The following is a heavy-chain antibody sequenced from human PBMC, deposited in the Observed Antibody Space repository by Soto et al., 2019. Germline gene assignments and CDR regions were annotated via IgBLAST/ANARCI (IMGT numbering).Heavy chain of an antibody. CDR2: IYSGGST. J-gene: IGHJ4*02. Sequence: EVQLVESGGGLVQPGGSLRLSCAASGFTVSSNYMSWVRQAPGKGLEWVSVIYSGGSTYYADSVKGRFTISRDNSKNTLYLQMNSVRAEDTAVYYCASTTGTVRGVMSYYFDYWGQGTLVTVSS. D-gene: IGHD3-10*02. V-gene: IGHV3-66*01. CDR1: GFTVSSNY. CDR3: ASTTGTVRGVMSYYFDY.